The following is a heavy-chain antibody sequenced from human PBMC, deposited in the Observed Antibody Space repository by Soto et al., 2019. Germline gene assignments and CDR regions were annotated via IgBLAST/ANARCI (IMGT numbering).Heavy chain of an antibody. CDR2: ISSSSSYI. Sequence: EVQLVESGGGLVKPGGSLRLSCAASGFTFSSYSMNWVRQAPGKGLEWVSSISSSSSYIYYADSVKGRFTISRDNAKNSLYLQMNSRRAEDTAVYYCARERTTGTTLDYYNGMDVWGQGTTVTVAS. J-gene: IGHJ6*02. D-gene: IGHD1-1*01. CDR1: GFTFSSYS. V-gene: IGHV3-21*01. CDR3: ARERTTGTTLDYYNGMDV.